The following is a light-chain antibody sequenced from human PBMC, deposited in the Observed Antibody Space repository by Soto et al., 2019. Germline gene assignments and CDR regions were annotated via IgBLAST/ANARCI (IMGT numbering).Light chain of an antibody. V-gene: IGKV1-9*01. CDR2: AAS. CDR1: QGISSY. J-gene: IGKJ4*01. Sequence: IQLTQSPSSLSASVGDRVTITCRASQGISSYLAWYQQKPGKVPKLRISAASTLQSGVPSRFSGSGSGTDFTLTISSLQPEDFATYYCQQLKRYPLSFGGGTKVEIK. CDR3: QQLKRYPLS.